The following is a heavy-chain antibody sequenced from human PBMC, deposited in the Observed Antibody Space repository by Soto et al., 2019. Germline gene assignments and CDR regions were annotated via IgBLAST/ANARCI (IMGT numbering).Heavy chain of an antibody. CDR3: AGSEYSSSSGYWFDP. CDR1: GYSFTIYC. Sequence: PGESVKISCKGSGYSFTIYCISWVLQMPWKGLEWMGRIDPSDSYTNYSPSFQGHVTISADKSISTAYLQWSSLKASDTAMYYCAGSEYSSSSGYWFDPWGQGTLVTVSS. V-gene: IGHV5-10-1*01. D-gene: IGHD6-6*01. CDR2: IDPSDSYT. J-gene: IGHJ5*02.